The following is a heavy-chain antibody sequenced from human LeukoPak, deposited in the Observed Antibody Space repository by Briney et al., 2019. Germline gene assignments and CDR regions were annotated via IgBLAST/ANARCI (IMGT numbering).Heavy chain of an antibody. V-gene: IGHV3-21*01. Sequence: GGSLRLSCAASGFTFSSYSMNWVRQAPGKGLEWVSSISSSSSYIYYADSVKGRFTISRDNAKNSLYLQMNRLRAEDTAVYYCARDSVAAAESDWGQGTLVTVSS. CDR2: ISSSSSYI. D-gene: IGHD6-13*01. J-gene: IGHJ4*02. CDR3: ARDSVAAAESD. CDR1: GFTFSSYS.